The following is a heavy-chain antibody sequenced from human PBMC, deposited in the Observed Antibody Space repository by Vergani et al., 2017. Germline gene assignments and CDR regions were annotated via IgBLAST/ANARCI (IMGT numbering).Heavy chain of an antibody. J-gene: IGHJ4*02. CDR1: GFTFSSYS. CDR2: ISSSSSYI. CDR3: AGGTGGGGYVFDY. V-gene: IGHV3-21*01. D-gene: IGHD5-12*01. Sequence: EVQLVESGGGLVKPGGSLRLSCAASGFTFSSYSMNWVRQAPGKGLEWVSSISSSSSYIYYADSVKGRFTISRDNAKNSLYLQMNSLGAEDTAVYYCAGGTGGGGYVFDYWGQGTLVTVSS.